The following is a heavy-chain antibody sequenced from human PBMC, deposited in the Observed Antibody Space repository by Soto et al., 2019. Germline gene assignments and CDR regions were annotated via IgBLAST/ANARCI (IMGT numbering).Heavy chain of an antibody. CDR1: GFTFSSYA. J-gene: IGHJ4*02. V-gene: IGHV3-30-3*01. CDR3: ARDGLHRGIQLRFLYDY. Sequence: GGSLRLSCAASGFTFSSYAMHWVRQAPGKGLEWVAVISYDGSNKYYADSVKGRFTISRDNSKNTLYLQMNSLRAEDTAVYYCARDGLHRGIQLRFLYDYWGQGTLVTVSS. D-gene: IGHD5-18*01. CDR2: ISYDGSNK.